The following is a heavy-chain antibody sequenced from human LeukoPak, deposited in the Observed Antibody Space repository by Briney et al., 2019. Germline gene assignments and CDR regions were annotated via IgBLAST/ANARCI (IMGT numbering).Heavy chain of an antibody. CDR3: ARAPMRGSIADDYYMDV. D-gene: IGHD6-6*01. J-gene: IGHJ6*03. CDR1: GGSISSSSYY. Sequence: SETLSLTCTVSGGSISSSSYYWDWIRQPPGKGLEWIANTYYTGTSYYNPSLKSRVTISVDTSKNQFSLKLSSVTAADTAVYYCARAPMRGSIADDYYMDVWGKGTTVTVSS. V-gene: IGHV4-39*07. CDR2: TYYTGTS.